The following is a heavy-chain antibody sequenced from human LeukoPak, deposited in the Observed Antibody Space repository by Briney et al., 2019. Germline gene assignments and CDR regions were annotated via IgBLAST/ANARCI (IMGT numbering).Heavy chain of an antibody. CDR2: ISGSGGST. CDR1: GFTFSSYA. V-gene: IGHV3-23*01. Sequence: GGSLRLSCAASGFTFSSYAMSWDRQAPGKGLEWVSAISGSGGSTYYADSVKGRFTISRDNSKNTLYLQMNSLRAEDTAVYYCATNQPFYGGNSGLFDYWGQGTLVTVSS. J-gene: IGHJ4*02. D-gene: IGHD4-23*01. CDR3: ATNQPFYGGNSGLFDY.